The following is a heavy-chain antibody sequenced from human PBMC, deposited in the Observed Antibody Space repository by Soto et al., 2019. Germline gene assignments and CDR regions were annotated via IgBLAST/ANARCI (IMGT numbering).Heavy chain of an antibody. V-gene: IGHV3-30*18. J-gene: IGHJ5*02. D-gene: IGHD6-6*01. CDR1: GFSFSDYG. CDR2: IADDGKNK. CDR3: AKFSSSSGRWFDP. Sequence: QVQLVESGGGVVQPGRSLRLSCAASGFSFSDYGMNWVRQTPGKGLEWVAVIADDGKNKYYADSVKGRFTISRDNSKNTLYLQMNSLRPGDTAVYYCAKFSSSSGRWFDPWGQGTLVTVSS.